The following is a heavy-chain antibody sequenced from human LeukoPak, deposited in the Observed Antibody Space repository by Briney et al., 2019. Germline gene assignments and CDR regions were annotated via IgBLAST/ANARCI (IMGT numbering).Heavy chain of an antibody. Sequence: GGSLRLPCAASGFTFSSYAMSWVRQAPGKGLEWVSAISGSGGSTYYADSVKGRFTISRDNSKNTLYLQMNSLRAEDTAVYYCARPPIAVAGTNYYYYGMDVWGQGTTVTVSS. CDR2: ISGSGGST. CDR3: ARPPIAVAGTNYYYYGMDV. D-gene: IGHD6-19*01. V-gene: IGHV3-23*01. CDR1: GFTFSSYA. J-gene: IGHJ6*02.